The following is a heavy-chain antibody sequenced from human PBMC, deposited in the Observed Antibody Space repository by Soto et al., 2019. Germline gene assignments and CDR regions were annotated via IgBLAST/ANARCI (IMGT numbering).Heavy chain of an antibody. J-gene: IGHJ4*02. CDR2: IIPIFGTA. CDR3: ARLRDRPDPQGS. D-gene: IGHD6-6*01. CDR1: GGTFSSYA. V-gene: IGHV1-69*13. Sequence: ASVKVSCKASGGTFSSYAISWVRQAPGQGLEWMGGIIPIFGTANYAQKFQGRVTITADESTSTAYMELSSLRSEDTAVYYCARLRDRPDPQGSWGQGTLVTVSS.